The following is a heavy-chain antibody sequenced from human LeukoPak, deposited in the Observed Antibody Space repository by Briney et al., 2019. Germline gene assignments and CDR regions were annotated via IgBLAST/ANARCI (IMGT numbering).Heavy chain of an antibody. V-gene: IGHV1-8*01. Sequence: ASVKVSCKASGYTFTSYDINWVRQATGQGLEWMGWMNPNSGNTGYAQKFQGRVTMTRNTSISTAYMELSSLRSEDTAVYYCARDSRANYYDSSGYNHQYFYGMDVWGQGTTVTVSS. D-gene: IGHD3-22*01. CDR1: GYTFTSYD. CDR2: MNPNSGNT. J-gene: IGHJ6*02. CDR3: ARDSRANYYDSSGYNHQYFYGMDV.